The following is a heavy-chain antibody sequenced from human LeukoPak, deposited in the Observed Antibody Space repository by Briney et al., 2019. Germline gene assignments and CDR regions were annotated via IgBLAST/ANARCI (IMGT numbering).Heavy chain of an antibody. D-gene: IGHD6-13*01. J-gene: IGHJ4*02. CDR3: ARRGSSSWDYYFDY. V-gene: IGHV4-59*08. CDR1: GGSISSYY. CDR2: IYYSGST. Sequence: SETLSLTCTVSGGSISSYYWSWIRQPPGKGLEWIGYIYYSGSTNYNPSLKSRVTISVDTSKNQFSLKLSSVTAADTAVYYCARRGSSSWDYYFDYWGQGILVTVSS.